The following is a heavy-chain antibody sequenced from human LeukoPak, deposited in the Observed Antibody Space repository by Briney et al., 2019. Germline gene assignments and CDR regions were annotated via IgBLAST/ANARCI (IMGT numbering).Heavy chain of an antibody. Sequence: GGSLRLSCVASEFVFSNHAMIWVRQAPGKGLEWISSITSDSSNIFYANSVRGRFTISRDNANNALHLQMNSLRAEDTAVYYCASWQVGWYGEDSWGQGTLVTVSS. J-gene: IGHJ4*02. CDR2: ITSDSSNI. D-gene: IGHD6-19*01. CDR1: EFVFSNHA. CDR3: ASWQVGWYGEDS. V-gene: IGHV3-21*01.